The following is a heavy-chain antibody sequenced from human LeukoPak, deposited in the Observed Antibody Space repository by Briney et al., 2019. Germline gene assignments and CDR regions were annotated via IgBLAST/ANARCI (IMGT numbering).Heavy chain of an antibody. CDR3: ARLRAYMGLPA. J-gene: IGHJ5*02. CDR2: INHSGST. Sequence: PSETLSLTCAVYGGSFSGYYWSWIRQPPGKGLEWIGEINHSGSTNYNPSLKSRVTISVDTSKNQFSLKLSSVTAADTAVYYCARLRAYMGLPAWGQGTLVTVSS. V-gene: IGHV4-34*01. D-gene: IGHD5/OR15-5a*01. CDR1: GGSFSGYY.